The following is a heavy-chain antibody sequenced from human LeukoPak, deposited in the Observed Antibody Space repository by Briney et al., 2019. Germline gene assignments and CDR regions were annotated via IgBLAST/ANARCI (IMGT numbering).Heavy chain of an antibody. CDR1: GFTFSNYE. J-gene: IGHJ6*02. Sequence: PGGSLRLSCAASGFTFSNYEMNWVRQAPGKGLEWVSYISSSGSTIYYADSVKGRFTISRDNAKNSLYLQMNSLRAEDTAVYYCARDFPGAPPYYGMDVWGQGTTVTVSS. D-gene: IGHD3-10*01. CDR2: ISSSGSTI. CDR3: ARDFPGAPPYYGMDV. V-gene: IGHV3-48*03.